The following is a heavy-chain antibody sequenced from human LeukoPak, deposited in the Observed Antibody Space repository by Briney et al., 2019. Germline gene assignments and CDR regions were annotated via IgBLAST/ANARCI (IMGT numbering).Heavy chain of an antibody. Sequence: GRSLRLSCAASGFTFDDYAMHWVRQAPGKGLEWVPGISWNSGSIGYADSVKGRFTISRDNAKNSLYLQMNSLRAEDTAVYYCAKCKIAVAGYYYYGMDVWGQGTTVTVSS. D-gene: IGHD6-19*01. V-gene: IGHV3-9*01. CDR3: AKCKIAVAGYYYYGMDV. CDR1: GFTFDDYA. CDR2: ISWNSGSI. J-gene: IGHJ6*02.